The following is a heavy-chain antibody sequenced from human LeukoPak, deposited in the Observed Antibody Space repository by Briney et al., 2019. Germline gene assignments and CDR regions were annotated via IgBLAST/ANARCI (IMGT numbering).Heavy chain of an antibody. J-gene: IGHJ4*02. D-gene: IGHD3-10*01. CDR1: GFTFSSDW. CDR3: AKLAKYFYGSETYYFFEH. V-gene: IGHV3-7*01. Sequence: GGSLRLSCAASGFTFSSDWMIWVRQAPGKGLEWVANIKPDEGEKYYVDSVKGRFTVSRDNAKNSLYLQMNSLRVEDTAVYYCAKLAKYFYGSETYYFFEHWGQGTPVTASS. CDR2: IKPDEGEK.